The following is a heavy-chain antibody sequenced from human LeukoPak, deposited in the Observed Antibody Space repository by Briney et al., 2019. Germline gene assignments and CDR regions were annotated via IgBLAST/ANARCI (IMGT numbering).Heavy chain of an antibody. CDR2: ISYDGSNK. J-gene: IGHJ4*02. CDR1: GFIFSDYG. V-gene: IGHV3-30*19. D-gene: IGHD2-8*01. Sequence: GGSLRLSCAASGFIFSDYGMHRVRQAPGKGLEWVAVISYDGSNKYYADSVKGRFTISRDNPKNTLYLQMNSLRAEDTAVYYCARDQGYCTNGVCYSGSYFDYWGQGTLVTVSS. CDR3: ARDQGYCTNGVCYSGSYFDY.